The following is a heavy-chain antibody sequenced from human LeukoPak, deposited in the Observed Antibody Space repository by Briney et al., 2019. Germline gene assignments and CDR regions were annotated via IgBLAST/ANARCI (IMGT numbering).Heavy chain of an antibody. D-gene: IGHD6-13*01. V-gene: IGHV3-49*04. J-gene: IGHJ3*01. Sequence: GGSLRLSCTGSGFTFGHYALAWVRQAPGKGLEWIGFIRTKTYGGTAEYAASVKGRFTISRDDSKNIVYLQMNSLKTEDTAVYFCCAGDAFEFWGQGTMVTVSS. CDR1: GFTFGHYA. CDR3: CAGDAFEF. CDR2: IRTKTYGGTA.